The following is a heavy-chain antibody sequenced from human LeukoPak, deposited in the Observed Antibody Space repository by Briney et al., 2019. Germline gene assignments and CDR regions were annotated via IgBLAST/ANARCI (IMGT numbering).Heavy chain of an antibody. D-gene: IGHD3-22*01. J-gene: IGHJ3*02. CDR2: IIPIFGTA. V-gene: IGHV1-69*13. Sequence: SVTVSCKASGGTFSSYAISWVRQAPGQGLAWMGGIIPIFGTANYAQKFQGRVTITADESTSTAYMELSSLRSEDTAVYYCARDLVPYYYDSSGHSRWAFDIWGQGTMVTVSS. CDR1: GGTFSSYA. CDR3: ARDLVPYYYDSSGHSRWAFDI.